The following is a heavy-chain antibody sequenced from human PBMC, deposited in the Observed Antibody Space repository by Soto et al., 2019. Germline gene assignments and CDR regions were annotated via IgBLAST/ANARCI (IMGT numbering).Heavy chain of an antibody. D-gene: IGHD1-26*01. CDR1: GGSISSDY. J-gene: IGHJ4*02. CDR3: ARAFSEMGASTFDY. Sequence: PXATLCLTCIVSGGSISSDYWSWIRLPPGKGLEWIGYIHYSGSTYYNPSLKSRVTISVDTSKNQFSLKLSSVSAADTAVYYCARAFSEMGASTFDYWGQGTLVTVSS. V-gene: IGHV4-59*12. CDR2: IHYSGST.